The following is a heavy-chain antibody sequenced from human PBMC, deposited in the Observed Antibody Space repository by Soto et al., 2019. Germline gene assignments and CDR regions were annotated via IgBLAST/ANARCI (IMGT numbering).Heavy chain of an antibody. V-gene: IGHV3-48*02. J-gene: IGHJ3*02. D-gene: IGHD6-13*01. CDR2: ISSSSSTI. Sequence: GGSLRLSCAASGFTFSSYSMNWVRQAPGKGLEWVSYISSSSSTIYYADSVKGRFTISRDNAKNSLYLQMNSLRDEDTAVYYCARDQVAAGIQDAFDIWGQGTMVTVSS. CDR3: ARDQVAAGIQDAFDI. CDR1: GFTFSSYS.